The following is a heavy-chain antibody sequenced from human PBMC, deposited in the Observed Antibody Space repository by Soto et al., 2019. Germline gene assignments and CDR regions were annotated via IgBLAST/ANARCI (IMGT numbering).Heavy chain of an antibody. J-gene: IGHJ3*02. D-gene: IGHD4-17*01. CDR1: GFTFSSYS. Sequence: GGSLRLSCAASGFTFSSYSMNWVRQAPGKGLEWVSYISSSSSTIYYADSVKGRFTISRDNAKNSLYLQMNSLRDEDTAVYYCARDQANPTTVVTGSTAFDIWGQGTMVTVSS. CDR2: ISSSSSTI. CDR3: ARDQANPTTVVTGSTAFDI. V-gene: IGHV3-48*02.